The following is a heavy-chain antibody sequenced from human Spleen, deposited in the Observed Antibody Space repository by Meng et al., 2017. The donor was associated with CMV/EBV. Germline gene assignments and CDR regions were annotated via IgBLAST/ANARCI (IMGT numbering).Heavy chain of an antibody. D-gene: IGHD4-11*01. CDR2: INPIGGST. CDR3: AAYSNYWY. Sequence: ASVKVSCKASGYTFTSYYIHWVRQAPGQGLEWMGIINPIGGSTTYAQKLQGRVTMTRDTSTSTVYMELSSLRSEDTAMYYCAAYSNYWYWGQGTLVTVSS. V-gene: IGHV1-46*04. CDR1: GYTFTSYY. J-gene: IGHJ4*02.